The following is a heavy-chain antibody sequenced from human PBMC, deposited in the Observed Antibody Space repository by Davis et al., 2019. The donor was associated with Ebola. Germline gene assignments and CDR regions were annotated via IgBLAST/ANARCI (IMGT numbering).Heavy chain of an antibody. CDR1: GFTFSSYA. D-gene: IGHD6-6*01. CDR3: ARGGTRIAARHDY. V-gene: IGHV3-23*01. CDR2: ISGSGGST. Sequence: GGSLRLSCAASGFTFSSYAMSWVRQAPGKGLEWVSAISGSGGSTYYADSVKGRFTISRDNAKNSLYLQMNSLRAEDTAVYYCARGGTRIAARHDYWGQGTLVTVSS. J-gene: IGHJ4*02.